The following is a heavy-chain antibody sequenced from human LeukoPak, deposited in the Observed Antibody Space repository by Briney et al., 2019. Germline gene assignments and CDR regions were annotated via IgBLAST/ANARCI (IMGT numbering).Heavy chain of an antibody. Sequence: GGSLRLSCAASGFTFSNAWMSWVRQAPGKGLEWVGRIKSKTDGGTTDYAAPVKGRFTISRDDSKNTLYLQMNSLKTEDTAVYYCTTLLVGATRGYFDYWGQGTLVTVSS. D-gene: IGHD1-26*01. V-gene: IGHV3-15*01. CDR2: IKSKTDGGTT. J-gene: IGHJ4*02. CDR3: TTLLVGATRGYFDY. CDR1: GFTFSNAW.